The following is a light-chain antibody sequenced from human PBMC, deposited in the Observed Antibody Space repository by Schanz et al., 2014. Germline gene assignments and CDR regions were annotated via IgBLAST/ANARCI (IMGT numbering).Light chain of an antibody. CDR2: DVS. J-gene: IGLJ3*02. Sequence: QFALTQPRSVSGSPGQSVAISCTGTSSDVGGYNYVSWYQHHPGKAPKLMIYDVSKRPSGVPDRFSGSKSGNTASLTISGLQADNEAEYYCCSYAGTNNFGVFGGGTKLTVL. V-gene: IGLV2-11*01. CDR3: CSYAGTNNFGV. CDR1: SSDVGGYNY.